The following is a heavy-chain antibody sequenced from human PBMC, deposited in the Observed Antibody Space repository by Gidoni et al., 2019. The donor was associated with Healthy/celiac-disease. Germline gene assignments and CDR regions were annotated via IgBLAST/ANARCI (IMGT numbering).Heavy chain of an antibody. CDR3: ARQGYCTNGVCYLRMWYFDL. CDR2: IYYSGST. J-gene: IGHJ2*01. D-gene: IGHD2-8*01. Sequence: QLQLQESGPGLVKPSETLSLTCTVAGGSISSSSYYWGWIRQPPGKGLEWIGSIYYSGSTYYNPSLKSRVTISVDTSKNQFSLKLSSVTAADTAVYYCARQGYCTNGVCYLRMWYFDLWGRGTLVTVSS. V-gene: IGHV4-39*01. CDR1: GGSISSSSYY.